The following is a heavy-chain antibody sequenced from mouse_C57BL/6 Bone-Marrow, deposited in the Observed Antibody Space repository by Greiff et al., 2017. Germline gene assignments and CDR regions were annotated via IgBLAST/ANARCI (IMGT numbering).Heavy chain of an antibody. V-gene: IGHV1-54*01. CDR3: ASCPITTVVGAMDY. J-gene: IGHJ4*01. CDR2: INTGSGGT. CDR1: GYAFTNYL. D-gene: IGHD1-1*01. Sequence: QVQLQQSGAELVRPGTSVKVSCKASGYAFTNYLIEWVKQRPGQGLEWIGVINTGSGGTNYNEKFKCKATLTADKSSSTAYMQLSSLTSEDSAVYFCASCPITTVVGAMDYWGQGTSVTVSS.